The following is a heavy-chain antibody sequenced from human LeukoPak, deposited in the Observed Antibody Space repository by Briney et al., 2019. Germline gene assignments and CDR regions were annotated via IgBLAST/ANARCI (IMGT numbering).Heavy chain of an antibody. CDR2: IYYSGST. CDR1: GGSISSYY. J-gene: IGHJ4*02. CDR3: ARHVGGHGSGRPSWVNY. Sequence: SETLSLTCTVSGGSISSYYWSWIRQPPGKGLEWIGYIYYSGSTNYNPSLKSRVTISVDTSKNQFSLKLSSVTAADTAVYYCARHVGGHGSGRPSWVNYWGQGTLVTVSS. D-gene: IGHD3-10*01. V-gene: IGHV4-59*08.